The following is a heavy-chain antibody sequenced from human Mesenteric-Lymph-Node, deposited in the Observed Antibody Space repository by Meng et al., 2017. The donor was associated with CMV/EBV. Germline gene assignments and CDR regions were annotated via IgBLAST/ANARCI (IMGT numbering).Heavy chain of an antibody. J-gene: IGHJ4*02. Sequence: GGSLRLSCAASGFTFSGYTMNWVRQAPGKGPEWVSSISSRSGYIYYADSVKGRFTISRDNAKNSLYLQMNNLRAEDTAVYYCARDDSGGTTPYWGQGTLVTVSS. V-gene: IGHV3-21*01. CDR1: GFTFSGYT. CDR2: ISSRSGYI. CDR3: ARDDSGGTTPY. D-gene: IGHD1-7*01.